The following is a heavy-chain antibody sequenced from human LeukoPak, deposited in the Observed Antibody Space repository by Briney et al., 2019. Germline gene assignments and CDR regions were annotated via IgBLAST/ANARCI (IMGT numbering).Heavy chain of an antibody. CDR3: AQGDSYYDFLLSL. CDR1: GFSFRSYA. V-gene: IGHV3-23*01. CDR2: ISGSGAKT. D-gene: IGHD3-3*01. J-gene: IGHJ3*01. Sequence: GGSPRLSCEASGFSFRSYAMTWVRQAPGKGLEWVSAISGSGAKTYYADSVMGRSTISRDNSKNTLYLEMNSLRAEDTALYYCAQGDSYYDFLLSLWGQGTMVTVSS.